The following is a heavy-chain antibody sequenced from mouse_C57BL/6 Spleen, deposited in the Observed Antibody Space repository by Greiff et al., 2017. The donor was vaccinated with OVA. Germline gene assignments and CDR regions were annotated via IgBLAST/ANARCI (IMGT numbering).Heavy chain of an antibody. CDR3: ARYLLDYFDY. CDR1: GYAFSSSW. Sequence: VQLQQSGPELVKPGASVKISCKASGYAFSSSWMNWVKQRPGKGLEWIGRIYPGDGDTNYNGKFKGKATLTADKSSSTAYMQLSSLTSEDSAVYFCARYLLDYFDYWGQGTTLTVSS. V-gene: IGHV1-82*01. CDR2: IYPGDGDT. D-gene: IGHD2-10*01. J-gene: IGHJ2*01.